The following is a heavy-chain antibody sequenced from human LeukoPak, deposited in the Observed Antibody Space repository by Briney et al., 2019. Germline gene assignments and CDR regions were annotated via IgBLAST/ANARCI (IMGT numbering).Heavy chain of an antibody. Sequence: SETLSLTCTVSGGSISSYYWSWIRQPPGKGLEWIGYIYYSGSTNYNPSLKSRVTISVDTSKNQFSLKLSSVTAADTAVCYCARLYCSSTSCYFGTQWFDPWGQGTLVTVSS. CDR1: GGSISSYY. CDR3: ARLYCSSTSCYFGTQWFDP. CDR2: IYYSGST. D-gene: IGHD2-2*01. V-gene: IGHV4-59*01. J-gene: IGHJ5*02.